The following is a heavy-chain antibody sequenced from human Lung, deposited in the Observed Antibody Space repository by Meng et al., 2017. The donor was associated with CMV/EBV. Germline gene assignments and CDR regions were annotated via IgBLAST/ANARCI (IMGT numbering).Heavy chain of an antibody. CDR2: ISSRSSYI. Sequence: GEXXKISCAASGFTFSSYSINWVRQAPGKGLEWVSSISSRSSYIYYADSVKGRFTISRDNAKNSLHLQMNSLRAEDTAVYYCAREFCSSSSCYPPDVWGQGTXVTVSS. D-gene: IGHD2-2*01. V-gene: IGHV3-21*01. J-gene: IGHJ6*02. CDR3: AREFCSSSSCYPPDV. CDR1: GFTFSSYS.